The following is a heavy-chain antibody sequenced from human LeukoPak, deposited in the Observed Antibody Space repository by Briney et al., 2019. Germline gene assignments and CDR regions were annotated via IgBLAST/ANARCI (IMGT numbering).Heavy chain of an antibody. J-gene: IGHJ4*02. Sequence: PGRSLRLSCAASGFTFDDYAMHWVRQAPGKGLEWVSGISWNSGSIGYADSVKGRFTISRDNAKNSLYLQMNSLRAEDTALYYCAKANVDIVATMFDYWGQGTLVTVSS. CDR3: AKANVDIVATMFDY. V-gene: IGHV3-9*01. CDR2: ISWNSGSI. CDR1: GFTFDDYA. D-gene: IGHD5-12*01.